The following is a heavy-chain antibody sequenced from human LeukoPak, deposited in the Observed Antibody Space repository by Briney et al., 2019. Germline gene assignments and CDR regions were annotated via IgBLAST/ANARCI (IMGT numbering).Heavy chain of an antibody. CDR3: ARDPVVRGVLGTNWFDP. J-gene: IGHJ5*02. CDR2: IIPIFGTA. V-gene: IGHV1-69*13. CDR1: GGTFSSYA. Sequence: SVKVSCKASGGTFSSYAISWVRQAPGQGLECMGGIIPIFGTANYAQKFQGRVTITADESTSTAYMELSSLRSEDTAVYYCARDPVVRGVLGTNWFDPWGQGTLVTVSS. D-gene: IGHD3-10*01.